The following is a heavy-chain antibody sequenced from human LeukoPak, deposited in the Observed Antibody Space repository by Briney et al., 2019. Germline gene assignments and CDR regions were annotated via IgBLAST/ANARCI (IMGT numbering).Heavy chain of an antibody. CDR3: AKAVSHSYFDF. V-gene: IGHV3-23*01. CDR1: GFTFSNYA. D-gene: IGHD6-19*01. CDR2: INPSGGST. J-gene: IGHJ4*02. Sequence: GGSLRLSCAASGFTFSNYAMNWVRQAPGRGLEWVSGINPSGGSTYYADSVKGRFTISRDNSKNTLYLQMNSLRAEDTALYFCAKAVSHSYFDFWGQGTLVTVS.